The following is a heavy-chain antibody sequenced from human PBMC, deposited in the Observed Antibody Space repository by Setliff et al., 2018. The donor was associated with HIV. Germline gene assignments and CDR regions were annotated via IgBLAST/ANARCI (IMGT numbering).Heavy chain of an antibody. Sequence: SVMVSCKASGGTFSTYTISWVRQAPGQGLEWMGGIIPMFGTANYAQKFQGRVTITADESTSTAYMELSSLRSEDTAVYYCARGDSSGYYFNSYYFDYWGQGTLVTVSS. J-gene: IGHJ4*02. CDR2: IIPMFGTA. V-gene: IGHV1-69*13. D-gene: IGHD3-22*01. CDR1: GGTFSTYT. CDR3: ARGDSSGYYFNSYYFDY.